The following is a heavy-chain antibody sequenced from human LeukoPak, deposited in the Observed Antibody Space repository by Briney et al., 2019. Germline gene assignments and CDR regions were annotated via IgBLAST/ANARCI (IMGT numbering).Heavy chain of an antibody. V-gene: IGHV3-7*01. Sequence: GGSLRLSCAASGFTFSTHWMSWFRQAPGKGLEWVALIQKDGSDKYYVDSVKGRFTISRDNAKNSPYLQMNGLRADDTAVYYCAGDEGWTFDIWGQGTKVTVSS. CDR2: IQKDGSDK. CDR1: GFTFSTHW. D-gene: IGHD5-24*01. J-gene: IGHJ3*02. CDR3: AGDEGWTFDI.